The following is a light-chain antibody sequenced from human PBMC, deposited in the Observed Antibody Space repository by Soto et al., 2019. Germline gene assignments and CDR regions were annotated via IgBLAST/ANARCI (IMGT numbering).Light chain of an antibody. CDR2: EVS. V-gene: IGLV2-14*01. CDR1: SSDVGGYNY. CDR3: SSYTSSSTYV. J-gene: IGLJ1*01. Sequence: QSALTQPASVSGSPGQSITISCTGTSSDVGGYNYVSWYLQHPGKAPKLMIYEVSNRPSGVSNRFSGSKSGNTASLTISGLQAEDEAEYYCSSYTSSSTYVFGTGTKLTVL.